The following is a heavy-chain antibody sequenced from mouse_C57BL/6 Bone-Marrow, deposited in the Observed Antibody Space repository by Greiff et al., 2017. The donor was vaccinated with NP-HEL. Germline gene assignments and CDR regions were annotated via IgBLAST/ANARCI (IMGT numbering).Heavy chain of an antibody. CDR1: GYTFTSYW. Sequence: QVQLQQSGAELAKPGASVKLSCKASGYTFTSYWMHWVKQRPGQGLEWIGYINPSSGYTKYNQKFKDKATLTADNSSSTAYMQLSSLTYEDSAVYYCARDSSKDYYAMDYWGQGTSVTVSS. V-gene: IGHV1-7*01. D-gene: IGHD3-2*01. CDR2: INPSSGYT. J-gene: IGHJ4*01. CDR3: ARDSSKDYYAMDY.